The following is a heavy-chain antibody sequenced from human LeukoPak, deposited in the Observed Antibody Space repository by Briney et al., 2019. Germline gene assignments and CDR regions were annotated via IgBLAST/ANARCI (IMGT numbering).Heavy chain of an antibody. CDR3: ATKFSGDYYYMDV. Sequence: GGSLRLSCAASGFSIGDYGMSWVRQTPEKGLEWVSGITWNGGSTGYADSVKGRFTISRDNAMNSLYLQMNSLRAEDTALYYCATKFSGDYYYMDVWGKGTTVTVSS. V-gene: IGHV3-20*04. CDR1: GFSIGDYG. CDR2: ITWNGGST. D-gene: IGHD3-10*01. J-gene: IGHJ6*03.